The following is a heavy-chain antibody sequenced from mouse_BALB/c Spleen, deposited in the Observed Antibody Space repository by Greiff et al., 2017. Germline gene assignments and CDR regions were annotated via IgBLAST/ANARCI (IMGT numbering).Heavy chain of an antibody. CDR2: IDPANGNT. J-gene: IGHJ4*01. V-gene: IGHV14-3*02. Sequence: VQLKQSGAELVKPGASVKLSCTASGFNIKDTYMHWVKQRPEQGLEWIGRIDPANGNTKYDPKFQGKATITADTSSNTAYLQLSSLTSEDTAVYYCASWTPMDYWGQGTSVTVSS. CDR1: GFNIKDTY. CDR3: ASWTPMDY.